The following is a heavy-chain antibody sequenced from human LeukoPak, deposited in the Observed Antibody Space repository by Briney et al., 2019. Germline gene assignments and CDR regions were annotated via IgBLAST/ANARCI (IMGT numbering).Heavy chain of an antibody. Sequence: PSETLSLTCTVSGGSISSSSFYWGWIRRPPGKGLEWIGSIYYSGSTYYNPSLKSRVTISVDTSKNEFSLRLSSVTAADTAVYYCAHFRGGAFDFWGRGTMVTVSS. CDR1: GGSISSSSFY. CDR3: AHFRGGAFDF. D-gene: IGHD3-16*01. V-gene: IGHV4-39*01. CDR2: IYYSGST. J-gene: IGHJ3*01.